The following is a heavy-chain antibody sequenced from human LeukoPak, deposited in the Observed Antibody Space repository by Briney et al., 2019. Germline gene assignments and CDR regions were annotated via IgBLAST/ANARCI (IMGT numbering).Heavy chain of an antibody. CDR3: AKAIYSSSWYLYGMDV. CDR2: IGSTET. Sequence: PGESLRLSCVASGFTFDTFAMSWVRQAPGKGLEWVSGIGSTETYYSDSVKGRFTISRDNAKNSLYLQMNSLRAEDTALYYCAKAIYSSSWYLYGMDVWGQGTLVTVSS. D-gene: IGHD6-13*01. J-gene: IGHJ6*02. CDR1: GFTFDTFA. V-gene: IGHV3-23*01.